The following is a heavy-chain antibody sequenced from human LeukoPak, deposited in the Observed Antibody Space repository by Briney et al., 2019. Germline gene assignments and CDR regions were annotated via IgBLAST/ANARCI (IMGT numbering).Heavy chain of an antibody. D-gene: IGHD3-16*02. CDR1: GGSISSGDYY. J-gene: IGHJ3*02. V-gene: IGHV4-30-4*08. CDR3: ARARRYDYVWGSYRQDAFDI. Sequence: SETLSLTCTVSGGSISSGDYYWSWIRQPPGKGLEWIGYIYHSGSTYYNPSLKSRVTISVDTSKNQFSLKLSSVTAADTAVYYCARARRYDYVWGSYRQDAFDIWGQGTMVTVSS. CDR2: IYHSGST.